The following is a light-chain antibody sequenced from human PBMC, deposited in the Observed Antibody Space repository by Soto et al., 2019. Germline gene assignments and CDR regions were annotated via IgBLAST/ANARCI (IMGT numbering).Light chain of an antibody. CDR1: QSVSSNY. J-gene: IGKJ1*01. Sequence: EIVLTQSPGTLSLSPGERATLSCRASQSVSSNYLAWYQRKPGQAPRLLIYGASNRATGIPNRFSGSGSGTDFPLTITGLEPEDFVVDYCQQYGSSPPTFGQGTKVEL. V-gene: IGKV3-20*01. CDR3: QQYGSSPPT. CDR2: GAS.